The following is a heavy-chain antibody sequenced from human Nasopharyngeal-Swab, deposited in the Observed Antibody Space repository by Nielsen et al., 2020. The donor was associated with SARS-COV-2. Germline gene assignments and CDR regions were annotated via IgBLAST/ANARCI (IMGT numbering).Heavy chain of an antibody. D-gene: IGHD1-26*01. CDR3: ARDKLGGGLGYYYGMDV. J-gene: IGHJ6*02. V-gene: IGHV3-21*01. CDR1: GFTFSSYS. Sequence: GESLKISRAASGFTFSSYSMNWVRQAPGKGLEWVSSISSSSSYIYYADSVKGRFTISRDNAKNSLYLQMNSLRAEDTAVYYCARDKLGGGLGYYYGMDVWGQGTTVTVSS. CDR2: ISSSSSYI.